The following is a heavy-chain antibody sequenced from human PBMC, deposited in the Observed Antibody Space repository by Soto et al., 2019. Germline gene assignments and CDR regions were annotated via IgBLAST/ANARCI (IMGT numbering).Heavy chain of an antibody. D-gene: IGHD3-10*01. V-gene: IGHV3-72*01. J-gene: IGHJ4*02. CDR1: GFTLSDHY. CDR3: ARWDRGACDY. CDR2: TRNRAQNYIT. Sequence: EVHLVESGGGLVQPGGSLRLSCAASGFTLSDHYMDWVRQAPGKGLEWLGRTRNRAQNYITEYAASVKGRFIMSRDDSKISMYLQTKSLKTEDTAVYYCARWDRGACDYWGQGTLVTVSS.